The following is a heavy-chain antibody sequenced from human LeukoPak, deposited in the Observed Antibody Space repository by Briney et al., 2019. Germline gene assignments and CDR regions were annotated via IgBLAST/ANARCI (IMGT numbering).Heavy chain of an antibody. Sequence: GGSLRLPCAPSGLIFSRYAMPWLPQAPGKGVEGVSSFGLYGGTTHYADSVKARYPIPRDNSKNTLSPQMTTLSAEHAAVYYCVKDSSTTSWYFAFDVWGQGTMVAVSS. V-gene: IGHV3-23*01. CDR1: GLIFSRYA. CDR2: FGLYGGTT. CDR3: VKDSSTTSWYFAFDV. D-gene: IGHD2-2*01. J-gene: IGHJ3*01.